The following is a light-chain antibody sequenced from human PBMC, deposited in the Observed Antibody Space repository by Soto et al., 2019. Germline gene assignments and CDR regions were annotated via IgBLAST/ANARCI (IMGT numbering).Light chain of an antibody. CDR2: GAS. CDR3: QQYDNLPPFT. CDR1: QDIRTS. Sequence: DIQMTQSPSSLSASVGARVSITCQASQDIRTSLSWFQQKPGRAPKLLIYGASYLETGVPSRFRGSGSGTDFSFTISSLQPEDIATYYCQQYDNLPPFTFGPGTKVVIK. V-gene: IGKV1-33*01. J-gene: IGKJ3*01.